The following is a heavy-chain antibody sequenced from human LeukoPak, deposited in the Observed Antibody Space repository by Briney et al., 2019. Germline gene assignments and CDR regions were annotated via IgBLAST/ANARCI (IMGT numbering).Heavy chain of an antibody. CDR1: EYTFTAYY. V-gene: IGHV1-2*02. J-gene: IGHJ4*02. CDR3: ARECSGGDCYSRTFDY. CDR2: IDSNSGGT. D-gene: IGHD2-15*01. Sequence: ASVKVSSKASEYTFTAYYIHWVRQAPGQGLEWMGWIDSNSGGTKYAQKFQGRVTLTRDTSITTAYMELSSLRFDDTAVYYCARECSGGDCYSRTFDYWGQGTLVTVSS.